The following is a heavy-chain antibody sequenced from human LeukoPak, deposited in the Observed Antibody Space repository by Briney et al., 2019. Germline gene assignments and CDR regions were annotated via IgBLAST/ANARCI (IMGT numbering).Heavy chain of an antibody. CDR3: ARDSWEDDIETFDY. CDR1: GYTFTSYG. D-gene: IGHD3-9*01. Sequence: ASVKVSCKASGYTFTSYGISWVRQDPGQGLEWMGWISAYNGNTNYAQKLQGRVTMTTDTSTSTAYMELRSLRSDDTAVYYCARDSWEDDIETFDYWGQGTLVTVSS. V-gene: IGHV1-18*01. CDR2: ISAYNGNT. J-gene: IGHJ4*02.